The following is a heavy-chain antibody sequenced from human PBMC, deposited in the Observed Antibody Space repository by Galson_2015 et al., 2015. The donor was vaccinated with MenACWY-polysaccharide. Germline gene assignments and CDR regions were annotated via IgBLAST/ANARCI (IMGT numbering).Heavy chain of an antibody. Sequence: SVKVSCKASGYTFTSYDINWVRQATGQGLEWMGWMNSNSGNTGYAQKFQGRVTMTRNTSISTAYMELSSLRSEDTAVYYCARGRVPAAKTNWFDPWGQGTLVTVSS. CDR1: GYTFTSYD. V-gene: IGHV1-8*01. D-gene: IGHD2-2*01. J-gene: IGHJ5*02. CDR2: MNSNSGNT. CDR3: ARGRVPAAKTNWFDP.